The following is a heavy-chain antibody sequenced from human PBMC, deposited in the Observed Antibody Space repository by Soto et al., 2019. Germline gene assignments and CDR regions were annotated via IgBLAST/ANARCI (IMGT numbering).Heavy chain of an antibody. CDR3: ARHSPYCGGDCYSYDY. CDR2: IYYSGST. D-gene: IGHD2-21*02. V-gene: IGHV4-59*08. J-gene: IGHJ4*02. CDR1: GGSISSYY. Sequence: SETLSLTCTVSGGSISSYYWSWIRQPPGKGLEWIGYIYYSGSTNYNPSLKSRVTISVDTSKNQFSLKLSSVTAADTAVYYCARHSPYCGGDCYSYDYWGQGTLVTSPQ.